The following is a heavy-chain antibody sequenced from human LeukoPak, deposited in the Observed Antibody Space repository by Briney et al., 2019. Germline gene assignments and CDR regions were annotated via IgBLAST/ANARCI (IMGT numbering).Heavy chain of an antibody. CDR1: GYSFTSYW. J-gene: IGHJ6*02. CDR2: IYPGGSDT. Sequence: GESLKISCKGSGYSFTSYWIGWVRQMPGKGLEWMGIIYPGGSDTRYSPSFQGQVTISADKSISTAYRQWSSLKASDTAMYYCARRGIVAYYYYGMDVWGQGTTVTVSS. CDR3: ARRGIVAYYYYGMDV. V-gene: IGHV5-51*01. D-gene: IGHD3-22*01.